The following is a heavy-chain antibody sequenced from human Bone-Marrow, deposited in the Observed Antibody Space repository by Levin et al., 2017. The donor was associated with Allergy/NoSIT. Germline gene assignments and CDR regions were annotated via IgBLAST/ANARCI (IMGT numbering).Heavy chain of an antibody. CDR1: GFTFSSYA. J-gene: IGHJ4*02. CDR2: VSGSGGST. Sequence: GESLKISCVASGFTFSSYAMGWVRQAPGKGLEWVSTVSGSGGSTYYADSVKGRFTISRDNSRNTVYLQMNSLRAEDTATYYCAKDYYDSSGLLFGYWGQGILVTVSS. V-gene: IGHV3-23*01. CDR3: AKDYYDSSGLLFGY. D-gene: IGHD3-22*01.